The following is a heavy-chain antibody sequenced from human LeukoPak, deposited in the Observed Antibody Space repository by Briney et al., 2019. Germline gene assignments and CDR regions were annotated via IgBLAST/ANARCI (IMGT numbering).Heavy chain of an antibody. CDR2: ISAYNGNT. D-gene: IGHD2-2*01. Sequence: ASVKVSCKASGYTFTSYGISWVRQAPGQGLEWMGWISAYNGNTNYAQKLQGRVTMTTDTSTSTAYMELRGLRSDDTAVYYCARVRIVVVPAAKGPTQRLHEFDYWGQGTLVTVSS. V-gene: IGHV1-18*01. CDR1: GYTFTSYG. J-gene: IGHJ4*02. CDR3: ARVRIVVVPAAKGPTQRLHEFDY.